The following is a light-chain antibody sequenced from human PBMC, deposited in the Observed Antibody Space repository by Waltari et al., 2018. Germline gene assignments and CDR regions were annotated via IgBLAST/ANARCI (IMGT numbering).Light chain of an antibody. V-gene: IGLV1-40*01. CDR3: QSYDRSLSGSV. Sequence: QSVLTQPPSVSGAPGQRVTISCTGSSSNIGAGYDLHWYQQLPGTAPKLLIYDNNNRPSGVPDRFSGSKSGTSASLAITGLQAEDEADYYCQSYDRSLSGSVFGGGTKLTIL. CDR1: SSNIGAGYD. CDR2: DNN. J-gene: IGLJ2*01.